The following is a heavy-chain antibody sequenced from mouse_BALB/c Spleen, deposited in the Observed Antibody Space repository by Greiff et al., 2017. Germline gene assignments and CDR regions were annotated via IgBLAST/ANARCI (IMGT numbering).Heavy chain of an antibody. J-gene: IGHJ3*01. CDR3: ARRSYGNYLAY. Sequence: EVKLVESGGGLVKPGGSLKLSCAASGFTFSSYYMSWVRQTPEKRLELVAAINSNGGSTYYPDTVKGRFTISRDNAKNTLYLQMSSLKSEDTALYYCARRSYGNYLAYWGQGTLVTVSA. CDR1: GFTFSSYY. CDR2: INSNGGST. D-gene: IGHD2-1*01. V-gene: IGHV5-6-2*01.